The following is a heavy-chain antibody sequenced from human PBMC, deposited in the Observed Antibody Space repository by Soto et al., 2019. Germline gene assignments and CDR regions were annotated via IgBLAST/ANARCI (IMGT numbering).Heavy chain of an antibody. CDR2: ISGSGGST. V-gene: IGHV3-23*01. J-gene: IGHJ2*01. Sequence: GGSLRLSCAASGFTFSSYAMSWVRQAPGKGLECVSAISGSGGSTYYADSVKGRFTISRDNSKNTLYLQMNSLRAEDTAVYYCAKGQRPDCSSTSCYVFWYFDLWGRGTLVTVSS. CDR3: AKGQRPDCSSTSCYVFWYFDL. CDR1: GFTFSSYA. D-gene: IGHD2-2*01.